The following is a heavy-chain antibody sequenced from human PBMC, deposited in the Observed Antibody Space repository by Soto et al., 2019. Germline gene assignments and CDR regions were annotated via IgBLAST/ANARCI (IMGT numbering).Heavy chain of an antibody. CDR3: TTRPYSSCSGSYVAFDI. Sequence: GGSLRLSCAASGFTFSNAWMTWVRQGPGKGLEWVGRIKSKTDGGATDYAAPVKGRFTMSRDDSKNTLYLQMNSLKTDDTAVNYCTTRPYSSCSGSYVAFDIWGQGTMVTVSS. V-gene: IGHV3-15*01. CDR2: IKSKTDGGAT. J-gene: IGHJ3*02. D-gene: IGHD3-10*01. CDR1: GFTFSNAW.